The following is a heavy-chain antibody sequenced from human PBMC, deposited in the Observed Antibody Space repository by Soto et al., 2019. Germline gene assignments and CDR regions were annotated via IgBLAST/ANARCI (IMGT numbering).Heavy chain of an antibody. J-gene: IGHJ4*02. CDR2: ISGSGGST. CDR3: AKKDYDILTGYYYFDY. Sequence: PGGSLRLSCAASGFTFSSYAMSWVRQAPGKGLEWVSAISGSGGSTYYADSVKGRFTISRDNSKNTLYLQMNSLRAEDTAVYYCAKKDYDILTGYYYFDYWGQGTLVTVSS. V-gene: IGHV3-23*01. D-gene: IGHD3-9*01. CDR1: GFTFSSYA.